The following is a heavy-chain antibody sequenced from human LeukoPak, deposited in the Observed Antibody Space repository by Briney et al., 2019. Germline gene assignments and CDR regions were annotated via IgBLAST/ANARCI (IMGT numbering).Heavy chain of an antibody. Sequence: GGSLRLSCAASGFAVSTNYLSWVRQAPGKWLEWVSVIYSDGSTYYTDSVKGRFTISRDNSKNTLYLQMNSLRPEDTAVYYCARDQRSESYYPWGWFDPWGQGTLVTVSS. D-gene: IGHD1-26*01. CDR2: IYSDGST. V-gene: IGHV3-66*02. J-gene: IGHJ5*02. CDR3: ARDQRSESYYPWGWFDP. CDR1: GFAVSTNY.